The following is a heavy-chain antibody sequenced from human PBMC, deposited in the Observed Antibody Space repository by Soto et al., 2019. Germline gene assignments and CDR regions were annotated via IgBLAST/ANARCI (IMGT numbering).Heavy chain of an antibody. V-gene: IGHV3-23*01. Sequence: EVQLLESGGGLVQPGGSLRLSCAASGFTFSSYAMSWVRQAPGKGLEWVSAISGSGGSTYYADSVKGRFTISRDNSKNTLYLQMNSLRAEEPAVYYCAKERRYNWNYSWFDPWGQGTLVTVSS. J-gene: IGHJ5*02. CDR3: AKERRYNWNYSWFDP. CDR2: ISGSGGST. CDR1: GFTFSSYA. D-gene: IGHD1-7*01.